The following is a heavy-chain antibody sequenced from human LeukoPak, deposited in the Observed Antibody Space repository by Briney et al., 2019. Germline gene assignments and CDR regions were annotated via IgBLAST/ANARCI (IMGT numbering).Heavy chain of an antibody. D-gene: IGHD4-23*01. J-gene: IGHJ4*02. CDR1: GFTFDDYA. CDR2: TSGDGGST. CDR3: AKDFDNSFSLDY. Sequence: GGSLRLSCAASGFTFDDYAMHWVRQAPGKGLEWVSLTSGDGGSTYYADSVKGRFTISRDNSKNSLYLQMNSLRTEDTALYYCAKDFDNSFSLDYWGQGTLVTVSS. V-gene: IGHV3-43*02.